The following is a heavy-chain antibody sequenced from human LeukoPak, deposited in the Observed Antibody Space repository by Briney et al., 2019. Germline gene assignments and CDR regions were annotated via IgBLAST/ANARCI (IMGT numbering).Heavy chain of an antibody. CDR3: ASSTLWDIVVVVAAGGWLDP. CDR2: IIPIFGTA. J-gene: IGHJ5*02. CDR1: GYTFTSYG. D-gene: IGHD2-15*01. Sequence: ASVKVSCKASGYTFTSYGISWVRQAPGQGLEWMGGIIPIFGTANYAQKFQGRVTITADKSTSTAYMELSSLRSEDTAVYYCASSTLWDIVVVVAAGGWLDPWGQGTLVTVSS. V-gene: IGHV1-69*06.